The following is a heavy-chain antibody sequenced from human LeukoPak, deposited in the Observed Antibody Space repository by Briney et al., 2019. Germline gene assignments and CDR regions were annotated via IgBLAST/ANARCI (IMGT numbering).Heavy chain of an antibody. CDR3: ARRYSSSWYVGFFDP. Sequence: SETLSLTCTVSGASIRNYYWSWIRQSSGKGLEWIGYIYYSGSTNYNPSLESRVAMSVDTSKNQFSLRLSSVTAADTAIYYCARRYSSSWYVGFFDPWGQGTLVTVSS. D-gene: IGHD6-13*01. CDR2: IYYSGST. CDR1: GASIRNYY. V-gene: IGHV4-59*08. J-gene: IGHJ5*02.